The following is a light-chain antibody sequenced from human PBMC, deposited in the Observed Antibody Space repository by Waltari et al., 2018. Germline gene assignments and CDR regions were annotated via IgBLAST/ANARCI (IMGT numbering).Light chain of an antibody. CDR1: SSDVGNYNF. CDR3: CSYAGSYTFV. Sequence: QSALTQPRSVSGSPGQSVTISCSGTSSDVGNYNFVSWYQQHPGNAPKLLIYDVVKRPSGVPDRFAGSKAANTASLTISGLQTEDEADYYCCSYAGSYTFVFGGGTQLTVL. CDR2: DVV. J-gene: IGLJ7*01. V-gene: IGLV2-11*01.